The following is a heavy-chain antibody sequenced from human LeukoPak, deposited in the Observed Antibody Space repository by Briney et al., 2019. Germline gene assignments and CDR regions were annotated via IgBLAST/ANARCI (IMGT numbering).Heavy chain of an antibody. J-gene: IGHJ3*02. CDR2: IKQDGSEQ. CDR1: GFTFSSYW. Sequence: PGGSLRLSCAASGFTFSSYWMNWVRQAPGKGLEWVANIKQDGSEQYYVDSVKGRFTISRDNSKNTLYLQMNSLRAEDTAVYYCAKDRGIAPAGDAFDIWGQGTMVTVSS. V-gene: IGHV3-7*03. D-gene: IGHD6-13*01. CDR3: AKDRGIAPAGDAFDI.